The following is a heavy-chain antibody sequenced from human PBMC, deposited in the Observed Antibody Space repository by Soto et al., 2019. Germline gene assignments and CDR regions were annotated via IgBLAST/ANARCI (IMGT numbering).Heavy chain of an antibody. CDR2: ISAYNGNT. CDR3: ASGYDILTPPGY. J-gene: IGHJ4*02. CDR1: GGTFSSYT. Sequence: GASVKVSCKASGGTFSSYTISWVRQAPGQGLEWMGRISAYNGNTNYAQKLQGRVTMTTDTSTSTAYMELRSLRSDDTAVYYCASGYDILTPPGYWGQGTLVTVSS. V-gene: IGHV1-18*01. D-gene: IGHD3-9*01.